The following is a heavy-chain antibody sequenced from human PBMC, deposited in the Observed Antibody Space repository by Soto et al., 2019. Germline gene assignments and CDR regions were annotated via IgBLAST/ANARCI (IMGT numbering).Heavy chain of an antibody. J-gene: IGHJ4*02. V-gene: IGHV3-30*18. CDR1: CFTFISCG. CDR3: ANGRGGSYEFDY. D-gene: IGHD1-26*01. Sequence: LRLVSAVCCFTFISCGMHWVRQAPGKGLEWVAVICYDGSNKYYADSLKGRFTISRDNPKNTLYLQMNSLRAEDTAVYYCANGRGGSYEFDYWGQGTLVTVSS. CDR2: ICYDGSNK.